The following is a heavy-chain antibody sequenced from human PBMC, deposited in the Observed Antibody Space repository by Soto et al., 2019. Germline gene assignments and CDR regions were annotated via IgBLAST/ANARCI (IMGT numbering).Heavy chain of an antibody. V-gene: IGHV1-2*02. CDR2: INPNSGGT. D-gene: IGHD6-19*01. J-gene: IGHJ4*02. Sequence: ASVKVSCKASGYTFTGYYMHWVRQAPGQGLEWMGWINPNSGGTNYAQKFQGRVTMTRDTSISTAYMELSRLRSDDTAVYHCARDQRGIAVAGVDYWAREPWSPSPQ. CDR3: ARDQRGIAVAGVDY. CDR1: GYTFTGYY.